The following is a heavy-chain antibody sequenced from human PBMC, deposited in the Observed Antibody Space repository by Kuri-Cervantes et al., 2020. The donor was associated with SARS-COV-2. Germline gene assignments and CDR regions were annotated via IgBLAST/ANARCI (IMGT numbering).Heavy chain of an antibody. J-gene: IGHJ4*02. V-gene: IGHV1-2*02. CDR1: GHTFTGYY. CDR3: AVYCSSTSCYNQ. D-gene: IGHD2-2*02. Sequence: ASVKVSCKASGHTFTGYYMHWVRQAPGQGLEWMGWINPNSGGTNYAQKFQGRVTMTRDTSISTAYMELSRLRSDDTAVYYCAVYCSSTSCYNQWGQGTLVTVSS. CDR2: INPNSGGT.